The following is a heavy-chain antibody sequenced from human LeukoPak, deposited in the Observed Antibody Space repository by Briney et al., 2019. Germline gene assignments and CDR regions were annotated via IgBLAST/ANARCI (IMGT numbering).Heavy chain of an antibody. CDR3: ARDVLTPNSYGMDV. Sequence: GSLRLSCAASGFTFSSYEMNWVRQAPGKGLEWVSYISSSGSTIYYADSVKGRFTISRDNAKNSPYLQMNSLRAEDTAVYYCARDVLTPNSYGMDVWGQGTTVTVSS. CDR1: GFTFSSYE. CDR2: ISSSGSTI. V-gene: IGHV3-48*03. D-gene: IGHD4-23*01. J-gene: IGHJ6*02.